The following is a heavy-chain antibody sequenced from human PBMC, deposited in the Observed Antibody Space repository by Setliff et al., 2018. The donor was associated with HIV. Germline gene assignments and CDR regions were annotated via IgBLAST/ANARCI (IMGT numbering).Heavy chain of an antibody. CDR3: ARGVVGSYYDYVNIYYHDYIDL. CDR1: GVSINSGDYS. D-gene: IGHD2-15*01. J-gene: IGHJ6*03. Sequence: SETLSLTCDVSGVSINSGDYSWNWIRQPAGKRLEWIGHVHSNGFKNYNSSLESRVDISVDTSKEQISLKVDSVTAADTAMYFRARGVVGSYYDYVNIYYHDYIDLWGKGTTVTVSS. CDR2: VHSNGFK. V-gene: IGHV4-61*09.